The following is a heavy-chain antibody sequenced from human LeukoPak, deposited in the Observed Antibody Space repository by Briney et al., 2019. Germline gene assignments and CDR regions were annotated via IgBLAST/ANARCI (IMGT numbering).Heavy chain of an antibody. CDR2: IYTSGST. Sequence: KPSETLSLTCTVSGGSISNFYWSWIRQPAGKTLEWIGRIYTSGSTNYNPSLKSRVTMSVDTSKNQFSPKLSSVTAADTAVYFCARETTGAGTARPFDYWGQGTLVTVSS. CDR1: GGSISNFY. J-gene: IGHJ4*02. CDR3: ARETTGAGTARPFDY. V-gene: IGHV4-4*07. D-gene: IGHD6-13*01.